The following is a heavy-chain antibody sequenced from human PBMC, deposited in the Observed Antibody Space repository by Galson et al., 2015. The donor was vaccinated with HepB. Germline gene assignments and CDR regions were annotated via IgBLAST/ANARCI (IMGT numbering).Heavy chain of an antibody. Sequence: SLRLSRGASGFTLTTYAIHWVRQAPGKGLEWVALISNDGSNKYYADSVKGRFTISRDDSKNTLYLQMNSLRAEDTAVYYCARQGWIHLWFFDFWGPGILVTVSS. J-gene: IGHJ4*02. D-gene: IGHD5-18*01. CDR1: GFTLTTYA. CDR2: ISNDGSNK. V-gene: IGHV3-30*04. CDR3: ARQGWIHLWFFDF.